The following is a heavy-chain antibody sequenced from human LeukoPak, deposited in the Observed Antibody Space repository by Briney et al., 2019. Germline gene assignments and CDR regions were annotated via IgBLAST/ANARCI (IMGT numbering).Heavy chain of an antibody. V-gene: IGHV1-69*04. CDR3: ARGGCGGDCYQFDY. J-gene: IGHJ4*02. D-gene: IGHD2-21*02. CDR1: EGTFSSYA. Sequence: SVKVSCKASEGTFSSYAISWVRQAPGQGLEWMGRIIPILGIANYAQKFQGRVTITADKSTSTAYMELSSLRSEDTAVYYCARGGCGGDCYQFDYWGQGTLVTVSS. CDR2: IIPILGIA.